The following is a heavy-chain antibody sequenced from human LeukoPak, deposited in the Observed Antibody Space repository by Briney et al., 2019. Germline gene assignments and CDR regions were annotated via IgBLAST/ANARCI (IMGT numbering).Heavy chain of an antibody. CDR1: GFTFSGYW. J-gene: IGHJ5*02. V-gene: IGHV3-74*01. D-gene: IGHD2-21*01. Sequence: GGSLRLSCAASGFTFSGYWMHWVRQAPGKGLVWVSLIKSDGSITSYADSVKGRVTISRENAKNTLYLQMNSLRAEDTAVYYCARSDWFDPWGQGTLVIVSS. CDR3: ARSDWFDP. CDR2: IKSDGSIT.